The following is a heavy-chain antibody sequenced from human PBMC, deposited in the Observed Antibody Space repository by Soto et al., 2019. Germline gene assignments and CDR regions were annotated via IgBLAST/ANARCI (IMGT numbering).Heavy chain of an antibody. D-gene: IGHD3-10*01. V-gene: IGHV1-18*01. J-gene: IGHJ5*02. CDR2: INGDNGKT. Sequence: QVHLVQSGAEVKKPGASVKVSCKASGYTFSSYGITWVRQAPGQGLEWMGWINGDNGKTIYGQKLQGRVTMTTDTATSTAYMEVGSLRSDGTAVYYCARDLAGGSGRDVVSADWLDPWGQGTLVTVSS. CDR3: ARDLAGGSGRDVVSADWLDP. CDR1: GYTFSSYG.